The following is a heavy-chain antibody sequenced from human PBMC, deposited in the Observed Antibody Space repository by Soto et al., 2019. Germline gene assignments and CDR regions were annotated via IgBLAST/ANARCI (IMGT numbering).Heavy chain of an antibody. J-gene: IGHJ4*02. CDR3: SGRLTTAASLGY. CDR2: VHGGGST. D-gene: IGHD2-2*01. CDR1: GFTVSNNH. Sequence: VQLVESGGGLIQPGGSLRLSCAASGFTVSNNHMTWVRQAAGKGLELVSFVHGGGSTSYADSVQGRYTISRDKSKNTLSTQMASRRAEDTAIYYGSGRLTTAASLGYWGRGTLVSVSS. V-gene: IGHV3-53*01.